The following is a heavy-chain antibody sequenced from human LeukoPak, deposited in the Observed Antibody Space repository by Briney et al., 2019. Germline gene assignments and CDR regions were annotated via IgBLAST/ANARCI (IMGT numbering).Heavy chain of an antibody. CDR1: GFTFSSYE. CDR2: ISTSSSYI. Sequence: GGSLRLSCAASGFTFSSYEMNWVRQAPGKGLEWVSSISTSSSYIYYADSVKGRFTISRDNAKNSLYLQMNSLRAEDTAVYYCAPFYYDSSGQNWGQGTLVTVSS. V-gene: IGHV3-21*01. J-gene: IGHJ1*01. CDR3: APFYYDSSGQN. D-gene: IGHD3-22*01.